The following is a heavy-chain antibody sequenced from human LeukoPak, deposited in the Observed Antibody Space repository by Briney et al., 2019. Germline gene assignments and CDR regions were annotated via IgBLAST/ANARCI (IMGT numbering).Heavy chain of an antibody. CDR3: ARGRGYCSGASCDIDY. CDR2: IISRGDTT. CDR1: GFTFSNYA. D-gene: IGHD2-15*01. J-gene: IGHJ4*02. Sequence: GGSLTLSCHASGFTFSNYATSWVRQAPGKGLEWVSNIISRGDTTHYADSVKGRFSISRDNAKNSAFLQLNSLRAEDTAVYYCARGRGYCSGASCDIDYWGQGTLVTVSS. V-gene: IGHV3-48*04.